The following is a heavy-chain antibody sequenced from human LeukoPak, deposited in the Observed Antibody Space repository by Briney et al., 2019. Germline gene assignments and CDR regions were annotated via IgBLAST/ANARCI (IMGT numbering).Heavy chain of an antibody. D-gene: IGHD2-2*01. J-gene: IGHJ5*02. CDR2: IYYSGST. V-gene: IGHV4-31*03. CDR1: GGSISSGGYY. CDR3: ARVVVPAARWFDP. Sequence: SETLSLTCTVSGGSISSGGYYWSWIRQHPGKGLEWIGHIYYSGSTYYNPSLKSRVTISVDTSKNQFSLKLSSVTAADTAVYYCARVVVPAARWFDPWGQGTLVTVSS.